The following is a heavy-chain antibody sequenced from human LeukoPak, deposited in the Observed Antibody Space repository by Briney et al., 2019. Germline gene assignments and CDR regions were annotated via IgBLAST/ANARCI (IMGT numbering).Heavy chain of an antibody. CDR2: IYYSGST. CDR1: GGSISGYY. CDR3: ARLGGYDQGPSDY. V-gene: IGHV4-59*08. D-gene: IGHD5-12*01. J-gene: IGHJ4*02. Sequence: PSETLSLTCTVSGGSISGYYWSWIRQPPGKGLEWIGYIYYSGSTNYNPSLKSRVTISVDTSKNQFSLKLSSVTAADTAVYYCARLGGYDQGPSDYWGQGTLVTVSS.